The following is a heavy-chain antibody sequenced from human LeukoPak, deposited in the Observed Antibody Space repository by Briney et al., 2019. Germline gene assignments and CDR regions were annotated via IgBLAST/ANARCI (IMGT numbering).Heavy chain of an antibody. CDR3: ARATFGGVPFDY. CDR1: GGSFSGYY. D-gene: IGHD3-3*01. Sequence: PSETLSLTCAVYGGSFSGYYWSWIRQPPGKGLEWIGEINHSGSTNYNPSLKSRVTISVDTSKNQSSLKLSSVTAADTAVYYCARATFGGVPFDYWGQGTLVTVSS. CDR2: INHSGST. V-gene: IGHV4-34*01. J-gene: IGHJ4*02.